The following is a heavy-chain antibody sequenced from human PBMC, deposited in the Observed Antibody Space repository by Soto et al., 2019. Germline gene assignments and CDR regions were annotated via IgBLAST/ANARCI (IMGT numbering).Heavy chain of an antibody. V-gene: IGHV1-69*13. Sequence: SVKVSCKASGGTFSSYAISWVRQAPGQGLEWMGGIIPIFGTANYAQKFQGRVTITADESTSTAYMELSSLRSEDTAVYYCASPGYSSSWDDAFDIWGQGTMVTVSS. J-gene: IGHJ3*02. CDR2: IIPIFGTA. D-gene: IGHD6-13*01. CDR1: GGTFSSYA. CDR3: ASPGYSSSWDDAFDI.